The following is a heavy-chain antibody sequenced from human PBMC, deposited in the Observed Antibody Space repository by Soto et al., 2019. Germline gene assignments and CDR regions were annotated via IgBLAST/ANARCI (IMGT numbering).Heavy chain of an antibody. V-gene: IGHV4-30-2*01. CDR1: GGSISSGGYS. CDR3: ARITYCGGDCYRGFDP. CDR2: IYHGST. D-gene: IGHD2-21*02. Sequence: PSETLSLTCTVSGGSISSGGYSWSWIRQPPGKGLEWIGYIYHGSTYYNPSLKSRVTISVDRSKNQFSLKLSSVTAADTAVYYCARITYCGGDCYRGFDPWGQRTLVTVSS. J-gene: IGHJ5*02.